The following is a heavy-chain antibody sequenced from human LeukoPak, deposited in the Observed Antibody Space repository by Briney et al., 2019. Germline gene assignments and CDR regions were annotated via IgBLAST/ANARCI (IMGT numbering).Heavy chain of an antibody. D-gene: IGHD3-22*01. J-gene: IGHJ5*02. Sequence: SEALSLTCAVYGVSFSGSYWSWIRQPPGKGLEWIGEVNHSGDANYNPSLKSRVTISVDTSKNQFSLKLSSVTAADTAVYYCARHSHYYDSSGYYFRRFDPWGQGTLVTVSS. CDR3: ARHSHYYDSSGYYFRRFDP. CDR1: GVSFSGSY. CDR2: VNHSGDA. V-gene: IGHV4-34*01.